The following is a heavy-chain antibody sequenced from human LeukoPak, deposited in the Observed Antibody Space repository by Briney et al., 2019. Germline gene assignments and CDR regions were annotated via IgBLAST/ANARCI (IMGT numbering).Heavy chain of an antibody. V-gene: IGHV3-53*01. D-gene: IGHD3-10*01. CDR1: GFTVSTNY. CDR3: ARAGHYDYFDY. CDR2: IYSGGST. Sequence: GGSLRLSCAASGFTVSTNYMSWVRQAPGKGLEWVSVIYSGGSTYYADSVKGRFTISRDNSKNTLYLQMNSLRAEDTAVYYCARAGHYDYFDYWGQGTLVTVSS. J-gene: IGHJ4*02.